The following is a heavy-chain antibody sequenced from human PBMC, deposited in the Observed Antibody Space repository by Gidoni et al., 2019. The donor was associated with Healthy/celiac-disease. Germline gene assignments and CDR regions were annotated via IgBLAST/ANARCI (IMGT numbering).Heavy chain of an antibody. CDR1: GFSFSSYA. J-gene: IGHJ4*02. Sequence: EVQLLESGGGLVQPGGSLRLSCSASGFSFSSYAMSWVRQAPGKGLEWVSAISGRGGSTYYADSVKGRFTISRDNSKNTLYLQMNSLRAEDTAVYYCASTRYSSSWYFDYWGQGTLVTVSS. V-gene: IGHV3-23*01. D-gene: IGHD6-13*01. CDR2: ISGRGGST. CDR3: ASTRYSSSWYFDY.